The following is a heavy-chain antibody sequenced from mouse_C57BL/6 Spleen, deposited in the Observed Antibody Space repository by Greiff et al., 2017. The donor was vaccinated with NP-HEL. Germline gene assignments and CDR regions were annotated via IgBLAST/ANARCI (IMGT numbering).Heavy chain of an antibody. CDR2: INYDGSST. D-gene: IGHD1-3*01. CDR3: ARAGKGYWYFDV. Sequence: EVKVVESEGGLVQPGSSMKLSCTASGFTFSDYYMAWVRQVPEKGLEWVANINYDGSSTYYLDSLKSRFIISRDNAKNILYLQMSSLKSEDTATYYCARAGKGYWYFDVWGTGTTVTVSS. V-gene: IGHV5-16*01. J-gene: IGHJ1*03. CDR1: GFTFSDYY.